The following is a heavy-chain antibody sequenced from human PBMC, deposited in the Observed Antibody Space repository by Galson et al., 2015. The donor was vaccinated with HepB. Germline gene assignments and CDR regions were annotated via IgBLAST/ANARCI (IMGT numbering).Heavy chain of an antibody. J-gene: IGHJ4*02. D-gene: IGHD4-17*01. CDR3: ARQTDTVHLDY. CDR2: ISYDGSNK. Sequence: SLRLSCAASGFTFSSYAMHWVRQAPGKGLEWVAVISYDGSNKYYADSVKGRFTISRDNSKNTLYLQMNSLRAEDTAVYYCARQTDTVHLDYWGQGTLVTVSS. V-gene: IGHV3-30*04. CDR1: GFTFSSYA.